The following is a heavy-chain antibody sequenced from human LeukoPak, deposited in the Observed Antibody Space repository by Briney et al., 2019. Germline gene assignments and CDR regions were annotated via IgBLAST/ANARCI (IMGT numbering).Heavy chain of an antibody. V-gene: IGHV4-61*08. D-gene: IGHD5-24*01. CDR1: GGSISSGGYS. J-gene: IGHJ4*02. CDR3: ARENGYKYDY. Sequence: SETLSLTCAVSGGSISSGGYSWSWIRQPPGKGLEWIGSIYHSGSTNYNPSLKSRVTISVDTSKNQFSLKLRSVTAADTAVYYCARENGYKYDYWGQGTLVTVSS. CDR2: IYHSGST.